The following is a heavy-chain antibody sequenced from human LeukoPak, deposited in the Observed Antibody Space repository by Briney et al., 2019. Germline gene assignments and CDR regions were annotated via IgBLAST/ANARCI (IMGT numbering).Heavy chain of an antibody. J-gene: IGHJ4*02. Sequence: GGSLRLSCAASGFTFSSYAMSWVGQAPGKGLEWVSAISGSGSDTEYADSVKGRFTISRDNSKNMLYLQMNSLRAEDTAVYSCARGTVTAPDYWGQGTLVTVSS. CDR2: ISGSGSDT. D-gene: IGHD4-17*01. V-gene: IGHV3-23*01. CDR3: ARGTVTAPDY. CDR1: GFTFSSYA.